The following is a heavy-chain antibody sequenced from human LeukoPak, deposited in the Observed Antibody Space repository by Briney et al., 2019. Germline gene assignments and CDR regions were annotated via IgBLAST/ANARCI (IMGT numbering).Heavy chain of an antibody. D-gene: IGHD3-22*01. Sequence: VASVKVSCKASGYTFTGYYMHWVRQAPGHGLEWMGWINPNSGGTSFAQKFQGRVTMTRDTSISTAYMELNRLRSDDTAVYYCTRTYYYDSSGNYFDYWGQGSLVTVSS. V-gene: IGHV1-2*02. CDR1: GYTFTGYY. CDR3: TRTYYYDSSGNYFDY. CDR2: INPNSGGT. J-gene: IGHJ4*02.